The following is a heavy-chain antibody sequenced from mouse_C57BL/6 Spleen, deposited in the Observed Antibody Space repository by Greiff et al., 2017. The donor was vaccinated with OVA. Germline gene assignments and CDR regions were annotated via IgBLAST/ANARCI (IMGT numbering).Heavy chain of an antibody. CDR1: GYSFTDYN. D-gene: IGHD1-1*01. CDR3: ERGSSPYYYAMDY. Sequence: EVQLQESGPELVKPGASVKISCKASGYSFTDYNMNWVKQSPGKSLEWIGVINPNYGTTSYNQKFKGKATLTVDQSSSTAYMQLNSLTSEDSAVYYCERGSSPYYYAMDYWGKGTSVTVSS. V-gene: IGHV1-39*01. CDR2: INPNYGTT. J-gene: IGHJ4*01.